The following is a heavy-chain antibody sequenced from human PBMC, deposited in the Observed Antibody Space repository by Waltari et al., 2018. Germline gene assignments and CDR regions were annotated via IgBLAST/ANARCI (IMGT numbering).Heavy chain of an antibody. J-gene: IGHJ5*02. CDR1: GGSISSYY. V-gene: IGHV4-59*01. CDR2: IYYSGST. D-gene: IGHD3-3*01. CDR3: ASSSPGTIPWRQAGWFDP. Sequence: QVQLQESGPGLVKPSETLSLTCTVSGGSISSYYWSWIRQPPGKGLEWIGYIYYSGSTNYNPSLKSRVTISVDTSKNQFSLKLSSVTAADTAVYYCASSSPGTIPWRQAGWFDPWGQGTLVTVSS.